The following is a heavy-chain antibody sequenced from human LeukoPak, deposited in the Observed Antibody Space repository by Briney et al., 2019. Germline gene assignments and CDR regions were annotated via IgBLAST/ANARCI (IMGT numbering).Heavy chain of an antibody. CDR2: INPDGGGT. Sequence: ASVKVSCKTSGYTFTDLYIHWVRQAPGQGLEWMGWINPDGGGTEFEQKFQDGVTVTRDTSTSTAYLEISRLTFDDTAVYYCARPPTREAEGFDIWGQGTMVIVSS. CDR3: ARPPTREAEGFDI. D-gene: IGHD1-26*01. V-gene: IGHV1-2*02. J-gene: IGHJ3*02. CDR1: GYTFTDLY.